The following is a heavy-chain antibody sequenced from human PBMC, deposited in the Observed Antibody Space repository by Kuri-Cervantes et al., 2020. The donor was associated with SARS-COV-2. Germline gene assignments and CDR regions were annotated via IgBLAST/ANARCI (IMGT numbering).Heavy chain of an antibody. Sequence: ASVKVSCKASGGTFSSYTISWVRQAPGQRLEWMGWIIAYNGNTNYAQKLQGRVTITTDTSTSTAYMELRRRKSDDTAVYYCERSATQYDFWGGSSPPAYQDYWGQGTLVTVSS. CDR2: IIAYNGNT. CDR1: GGTFSSYT. J-gene: IGHJ4*02. D-gene: IGHD3-3*01. CDR3: ERSATQYDFWGGSSPPAYQDY. V-gene: IGHV1-18*01.